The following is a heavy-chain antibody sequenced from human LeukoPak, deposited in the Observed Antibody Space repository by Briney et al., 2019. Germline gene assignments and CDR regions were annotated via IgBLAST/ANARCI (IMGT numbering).Heavy chain of an antibody. J-gene: IGHJ4*02. CDR2: ISYDGSNK. CDR1: GFTFSSYA. Sequence: GGSLRLSCAASGFTFSSYAMHWVRQAPGKGLEWVAVISYDGSNKYYADSVKGRFTISRDNSKNTLYLQMNSLRAEDTAVYYCARVATLNWNYYDYWGQGTLVTVSS. V-gene: IGHV3-30-3*01. CDR3: ARVATLNWNYYDY. D-gene: IGHD1-1*01.